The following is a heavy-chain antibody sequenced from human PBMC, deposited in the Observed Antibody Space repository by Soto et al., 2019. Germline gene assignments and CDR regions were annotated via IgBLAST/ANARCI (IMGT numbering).Heavy chain of an antibody. CDR1: GFTFSNAW. CDR2: IRSNTDGGTI. V-gene: IGHV3-15*01. D-gene: IGHD5-12*01. CDR3: ATAHPRGPDY. J-gene: IGHJ4*02. Sequence: GGSLRLSCAASGFTFSNAWMNWVRQAPGKGLEWVGLIRSNTDGGTIHYSAPVRGRFFISRDDSTNTLFLQMNSLKTEDTAVYYCATAHPRGPDYWGQGTLVTVSS.